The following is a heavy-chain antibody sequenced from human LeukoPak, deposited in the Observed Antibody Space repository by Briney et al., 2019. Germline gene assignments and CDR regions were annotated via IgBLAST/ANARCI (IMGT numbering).Heavy chain of an antibody. Sequence: GASVKVSCKASGYTFTAYYMHWVRQAPGQGLEWMGWISAYNGNTNYAQKVQGRVTMTTDTSTSTAYMELRSLRSDDTAVYYCAGSLGYCTSNVCYLKYWGQGTLVTVSS. V-gene: IGHV1-18*04. J-gene: IGHJ4*02. CDR1: GYTFTAYY. D-gene: IGHD2-8*01. CDR3: AGSLGYCTSNVCYLKY. CDR2: ISAYNGNT.